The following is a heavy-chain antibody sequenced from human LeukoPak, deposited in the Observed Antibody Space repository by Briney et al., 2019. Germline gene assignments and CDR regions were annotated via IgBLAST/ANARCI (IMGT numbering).Heavy chain of an antibody. D-gene: IGHD2-2*01. Sequence: GGSLRLSCAASGFTFSRYAMSWVRQAPGKGLEWVSAISGSGGSTYYADSVKGRFTISRDNSKNTLYLQMNSLRAEDTAVYYCAKDLSRWYQLLWRDAYYGMDVWGQGTTVTVSS. V-gene: IGHV3-23*01. CDR3: AKDLSRWYQLLWRDAYYGMDV. CDR2: ISGSGGST. CDR1: GFTFSRYA. J-gene: IGHJ6*02.